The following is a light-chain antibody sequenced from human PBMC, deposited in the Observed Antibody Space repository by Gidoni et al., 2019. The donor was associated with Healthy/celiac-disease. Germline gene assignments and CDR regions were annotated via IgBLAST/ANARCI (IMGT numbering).Light chain of an antibody. CDR1: QSVSSN. CDR2: GAS. J-gene: IGKJ4*01. V-gene: IGKV3-15*01. CDR3: QQYNNWPPLT. Sequence: EIVMTQSPATLSVSPGERATLYCRASQSVSSNLAWDQQKPGQAPRLLIYGASTRATGIPARFSGSGSGTEFTLTISSLQSEDFAVYYCQQYNNWPPLTFGGGTKVEIK.